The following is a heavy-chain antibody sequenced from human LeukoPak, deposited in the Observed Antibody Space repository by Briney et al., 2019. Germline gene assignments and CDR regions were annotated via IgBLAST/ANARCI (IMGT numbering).Heavy chain of an antibody. CDR3: ARCLGYCSGGSCSYDNWFDP. J-gene: IGHJ5*02. CDR2: IYTSGST. D-gene: IGHD2-15*01. CDR1: GGSISSYY. V-gene: IGHV4-4*07. Sequence: SETLSLTCTVSGGSISSYYWSWIRQPAGKGLEWIGRIYTSGSTNYNPFLKSRVTMSVDTSKNQFSLKLSSVTAADTAVYYCARCLGYCSGGSCSYDNWFDPWGQGTLVTVSS.